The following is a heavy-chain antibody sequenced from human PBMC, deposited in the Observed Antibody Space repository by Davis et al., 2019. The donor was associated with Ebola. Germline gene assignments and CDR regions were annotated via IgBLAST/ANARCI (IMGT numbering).Heavy chain of an antibody. J-gene: IGHJ4*02. Sequence: AASVKVSCKASRYTFTGYYMHWVRQAPGKGLEWMGGFDPEDGETIYAQKFQGRVTMTEDTSTDTAYMELSSLRSEDTAVYYCATDRGAATPFDYWGQGTLVTVSS. V-gene: IGHV1-24*01. CDR3: ATDRGAATPFDY. CDR2: FDPEDGET. D-gene: IGHD2-15*01. CDR1: RYTFTGYY.